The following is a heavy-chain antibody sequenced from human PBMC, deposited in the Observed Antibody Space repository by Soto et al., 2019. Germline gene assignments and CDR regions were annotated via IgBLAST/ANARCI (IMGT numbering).Heavy chain of an antibody. CDR1: GFTFSSYG. D-gene: IGHD2-21*02. CDR2: ISYDGSNK. V-gene: IGHV3-30*18. CDR3: AKVDCGGDCYSFDAFDI. Sequence: QVQLVESGGGVVQPGRSLRLSCAASGFTFSSYGMHWVRQAPGKGLEWVAVISYDGSNKNYADSVKGRFTISRDNSKNTLYLQMNSLRAEDTAVYYCAKVDCGGDCYSFDAFDIWGQGTMVTVSS. J-gene: IGHJ3*02.